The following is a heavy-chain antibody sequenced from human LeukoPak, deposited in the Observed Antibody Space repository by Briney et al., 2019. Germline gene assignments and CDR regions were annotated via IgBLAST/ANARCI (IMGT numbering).Heavy chain of an antibody. Sequence: GGSLRPSCAASGFTFSGYGMNWVRQAPGKGLEGVSYISRGSDDIRYADSVRGRFTISRDNAKNSLSLQMNSLRADDTAVYYCARDPHSGLTRFWGGQGTLVTVSS. J-gene: IGHJ4*02. D-gene: IGHD3-16*01. CDR2: ISRGSDDI. CDR1: GFTFSGYG. CDR3: ARDPHSGLTRFW. V-gene: IGHV3-48*01.